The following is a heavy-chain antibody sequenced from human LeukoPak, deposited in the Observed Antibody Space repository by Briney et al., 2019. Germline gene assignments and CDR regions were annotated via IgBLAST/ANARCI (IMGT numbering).Heavy chain of an antibody. CDR1: GGSFSGYY. V-gene: IGHV4-34*01. Sequence: SETLSLTCAVYGGSFSGYYWSWIRQPPGKGLEWIGEINHSGSTYYNPSLKSRVTISVDTSKNQFSLKLSSVTAADTAVYYCARGLYSSSWDYYYHMDVWGKGTTVTISS. CDR2: INHSGST. CDR3: ARGLYSSSWDYYYHMDV. J-gene: IGHJ6*03. D-gene: IGHD6-13*01.